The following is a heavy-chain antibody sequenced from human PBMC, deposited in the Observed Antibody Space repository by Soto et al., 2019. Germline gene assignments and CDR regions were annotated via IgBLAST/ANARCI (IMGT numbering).Heavy chain of an antibody. CDR3: ISTIFGVVIPGGYYYGMDV. J-gene: IGHJ6*02. CDR2: IYYSGST. V-gene: IGHV4-59*01. Sequence: TSETLSLTCTVAGGSSSSYYGSWIRQPPGKGLEWIGYIYYSGSTNYNPSLKSRVTISVDTSKNQFSLKLSSVTAADTAVYYCISTIFGVVIPGGYYYGMDVWGQGTTVTVSS. CDR1: GGSSSSYY. D-gene: IGHD3-3*01.